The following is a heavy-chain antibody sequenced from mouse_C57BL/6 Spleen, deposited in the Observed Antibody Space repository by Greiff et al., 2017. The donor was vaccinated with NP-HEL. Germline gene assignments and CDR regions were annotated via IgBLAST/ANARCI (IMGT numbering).Heavy chain of an antibody. V-gene: IGHV1-61*01. J-gene: IGHJ2*01. CDR2: IYPSDSET. CDR1: GYTFTSYW. Sequence: QVQLQQPGAELVRPGSSVKLSCKASGYTFTSYWMDWVKQRPGQGLEWIGNIYPSDSETHYNQKFKDKATLTVDKSSSTAYMQLSSLTSEDSAVYYGPRRTTVVASFDYWGQGTTFTVSS. D-gene: IGHD1-1*01. CDR3: PRRTTVVASFDY.